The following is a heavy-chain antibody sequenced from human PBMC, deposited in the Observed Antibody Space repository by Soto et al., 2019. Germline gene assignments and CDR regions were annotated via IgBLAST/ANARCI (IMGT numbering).Heavy chain of an antibody. J-gene: IGHJ3*02. CDR3: ARLSILVAGRAFDI. CDR2: IYWDGDK. CDR1: GFSLNTDGLG. V-gene: IGHV2-5*02. D-gene: IGHD6-19*01. Sequence: QITLKESGPTLVRATQTLTLTCSISGFSLNTDGLGVGWIRQSPGRAPEWLTLIYWDGDKRYSPSLEGRLTATRDTSKNQVFLSMTNMDPVDTATYFCARLSILVAGRAFDIWGQGTSVSVS.